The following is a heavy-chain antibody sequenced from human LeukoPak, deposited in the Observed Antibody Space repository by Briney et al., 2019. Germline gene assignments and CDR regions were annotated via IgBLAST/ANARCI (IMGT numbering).Heavy chain of an antibody. Sequence: GGSLRLSCAASGFTFDDYAMHWVRQAPGQGLEWVSLISGDGGSTYYADSVKGRFTISRDSSKNSLYLQMNSLRTEDTALYYCAKDWGAYYDSSGFYSGDFDYWGQGTLVTVSS. J-gene: IGHJ4*02. V-gene: IGHV3-43*02. CDR1: GFTFDDYA. D-gene: IGHD3-22*01. CDR3: AKDWGAYYDSSGFYSGDFDY. CDR2: ISGDGGST.